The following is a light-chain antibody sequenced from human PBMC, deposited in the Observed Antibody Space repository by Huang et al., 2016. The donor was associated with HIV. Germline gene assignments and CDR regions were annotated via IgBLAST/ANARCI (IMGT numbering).Light chain of an antibody. Sequence: IVLTQSPATLSLSPGERATLSCRASQIISSSLSCYQQKPGQAPRLLIYDASNRATGIPARCSGRGSGTDFTLTISSLEPEDFAVYYCQQRGDWPLTFGGGTKVEIK. CDR1: QIISSS. V-gene: IGKV3-11*01. CDR3: QQRGDWPLT. J-gene: IGKJ4*01. CDR2: DAS.